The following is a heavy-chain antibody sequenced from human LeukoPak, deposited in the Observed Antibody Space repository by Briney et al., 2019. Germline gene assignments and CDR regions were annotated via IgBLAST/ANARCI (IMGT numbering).Heavy chain of an antibody. J-gene: IGHJ6*02. CDR2: IYSGDST. CDR1: GFTVSSNY. V-gene: IGHV3-66*01. CDR3: ARVSSDSSWPYYYGMDV. D-gene: IGHD6-13*01. Sequence: PGGSLRLSCAASGFTVSSNYMSSVRQAPGKGLEWVSVIYSGDSTYYADSVKGRFTISRDNSKNSLSLQMNSLRAEDTAVYYCARVSSDSSWPYYYGMDVWGQGTTVTVSS.